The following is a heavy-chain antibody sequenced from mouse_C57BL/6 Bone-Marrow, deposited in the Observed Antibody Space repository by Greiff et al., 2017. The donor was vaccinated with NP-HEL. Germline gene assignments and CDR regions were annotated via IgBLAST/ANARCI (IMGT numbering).Heavy chain of an antibody. CDR3: AREELRLNVDV. CDR2: INPGSGGT. D-gene: IGHD1-1*01. CDR1: GYAFTNYL. Sequence: QVQLQQSGAELVRPGTSVKVSCKASGYAFTNYLIKWVKQRPGQGLEWIGVINPGSGGTNYNEKFKGKATLTADKSSSTAYMQLSSLTSEDSAVYFCAREELRLNVDVWGTGTTVTVSS. V-gene: IGHV1-54*01. J-gene: IGHJ1*03.